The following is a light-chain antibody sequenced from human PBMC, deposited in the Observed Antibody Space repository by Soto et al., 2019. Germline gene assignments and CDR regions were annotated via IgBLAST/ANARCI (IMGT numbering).Light chain of an antibody. Sequence: DIVMTKSPDSLAVSLGERATINCKSSQSVLYSSNNKNYLAWYQQKPGQPPKLLIYWASTRESGVPDRFSGSGSGTDFTLTISSLQAEDVAVYYCQQYYSTPPTFGQAAKVDIK. CDR2: WAS. J-gene: IGKJ1*01. CDR3: QQYYSTPPT. V-gene: IGKV4-1*01. CDR1: QSVLYSSNNKNY.